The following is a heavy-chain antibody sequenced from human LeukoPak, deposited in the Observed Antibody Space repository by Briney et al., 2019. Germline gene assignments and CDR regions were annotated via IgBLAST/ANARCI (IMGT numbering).Heavy chain of an antibody. Sequence: GALRLSCAASGFTFSSYGMHWVCQAPGKGLEWVAFIRYDGSNKYYADSVKGRFTISRDNSKNTLYLQMHSLRAEDTALYYCAKDAIYYDGSSHIYYFDSWGQGTQVAVSS. D-gene: IGHD3-16*01. V-gene: IGHV3-30*02. CDR3: AKDAIYYDGSSHIYYFDS. CDR1: GFTFSSYG. J-gene: IGHJ4*02. CDR2: IRYDGSNK.